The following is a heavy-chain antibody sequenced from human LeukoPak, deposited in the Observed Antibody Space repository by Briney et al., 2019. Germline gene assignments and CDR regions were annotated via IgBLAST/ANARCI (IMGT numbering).Heavy chain of an antibody. Sequence: GRSLRLSCAASGFTFDDYAMHWVRQAPGKGLEWVSGISWNSGSIGYADSVKGRFTISRDNAKNSLYLQMNSLRAEDTAVYYCAKKNVDYWGQGTLVTVSS. CDR1: GFTFDDYA. V-gene: IGHV3-9*01. J-gene: IGHJ4*02. CDR2: ISWNSGSI. CDR3: AKKNVDY.